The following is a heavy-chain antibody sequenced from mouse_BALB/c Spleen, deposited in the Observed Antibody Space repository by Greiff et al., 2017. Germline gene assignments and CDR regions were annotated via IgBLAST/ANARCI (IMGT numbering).Heavy chain of an antibody. CDR1: GYTFTSYV. CDR2: INPYNDGT. D-gene: IGHD1-2*01. J-gene: IGHJ3*01. Sequence: EVQLQQPGSELVRPGASVKMSCKASGYTFTSYVMHWVKQKPGQGLEWIGYINPYNDGTKYNEKFKGKATLTSDKSSSTAYMELSSLTSEDSAVYYCARCTTTTSWFAYWGQGTLVTVSA. V-gene: IGHV1-14*01. CDR3: ARCTTTTSWFAY.